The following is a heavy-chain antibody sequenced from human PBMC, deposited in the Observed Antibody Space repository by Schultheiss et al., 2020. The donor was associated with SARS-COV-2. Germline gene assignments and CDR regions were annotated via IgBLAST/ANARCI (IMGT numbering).Heavy chain of an antibody. CDR1: GFTFSSYS. CDR2: ISSSSSYI. Sequence: GGSLRLSCAASGFTFSSYSMNWVRQAPGKGLEWVSSISSSSSYIYYADSVKGRFTISRDNSKNTLYLQMNSLRAEDTAVYYCAREGLLGPYYYYGMDVWGQGTTVTVSS. V-gene: IGHV3-21*01. CDR3: AREGLLGPYYYYGMDV. J-gene: IGHJ6*02. D-gene: IGHD2/OR15-2a*01.